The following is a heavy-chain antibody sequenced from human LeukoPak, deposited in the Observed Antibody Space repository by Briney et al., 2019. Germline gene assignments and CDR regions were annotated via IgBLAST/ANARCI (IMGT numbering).Heavy chain of an antibody. CDR1: GGSISSSSYY. D-gene: IGHD1-1*01. CDR2: IYYSGST. CDR3: ARHRRNDGERIDY. J-gene: IGHJ4*02. Sequence: PSETLSLTCTVSGGSISSSSYYWGWIRQPPGKGLEWIGSIYYSGSTYYNPSLKSRVTISVDTSKNQFSLKLSSVTAADTAVYYCARHRRNDGERIDYWGQGTLVTVSS. V-gene: IGHV4-39*01.